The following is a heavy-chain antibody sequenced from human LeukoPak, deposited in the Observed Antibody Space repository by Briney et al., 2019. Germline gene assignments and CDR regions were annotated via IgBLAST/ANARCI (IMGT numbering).Heavy chain of an antibody. J-gene: IGHJ5*02. CDR3: ARVDTAINGGFDP. V-gene: IGHV4-30-2*01. CDR2: IYHSGST. Sequence: SQTLSLTCAVSGGSISSGGYSWSWIRQPPGKGLEWIGYIYHSGSTYYNPSLKSRVTISVDRSKNQFSLKLSSVTAADTAVYYCARVDTAINGGFDPWGQGTLVTVSS. D-gene: IGHD5-18*01. CDR1: GGSISSGGYS.